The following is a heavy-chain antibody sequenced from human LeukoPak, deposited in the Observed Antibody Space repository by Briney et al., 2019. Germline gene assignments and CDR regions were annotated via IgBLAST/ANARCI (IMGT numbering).Heavy chain of an antibody. CDR2: ISYDGSNK. D-gene: IGHD5-18*01. CDR3: AKDQGDTAMGY. Sequence: GGSLRLSCAASGFTFSSYGMHWVRQAPGKGLEWVAVISYDGSNKYYADSVKGRFTISRDNSKNTLYLQMNSLRAEDTAVYYCAKDQGDTAMGYWGQGTLVTVSS. CDR1: GFTFSSYG. V-gene: IGHV3-30*18. J-gene: IGHJ4*02.